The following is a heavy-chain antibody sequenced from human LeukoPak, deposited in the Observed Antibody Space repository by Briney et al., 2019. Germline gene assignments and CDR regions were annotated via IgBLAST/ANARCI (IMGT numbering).Heavy chain of an antibody. CDR2: IGYDGSNK. CDR1: GFTLSSYG. J-gene: IGHJ4*02. V-gene: IGHV3-30*02. D-gene: IGHD3-10*01. CDR3: AKDLRHYYGSGSYL. Sequence: GGSLRLSCAACGFTLSSYGMHWVRQARGKGVEWVAFIGYDGSNKYYADSVKGRFTISRHNSKNTLYLQMNSLRAEDTAVYYCAKDLRHYYGSGSYLWGQGALVTVSS.